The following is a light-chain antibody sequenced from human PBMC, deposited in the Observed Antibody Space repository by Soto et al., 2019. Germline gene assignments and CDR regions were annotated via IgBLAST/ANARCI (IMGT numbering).Light chain of an antibody. CDR2: AAS. Sequence: IQLTQSPSSLSASVGDRVTIPCRASQGISSYLAWYQQRPGKAPKLLIYAASTLQSGVPSRFSGSGSGPDFTLTISSLQPEDFATYYCQQLNSYPWTFGQGTKLEIK. CDR3: QQLNSYPWT. V-gene: IGKV1-9*01. CDR1: QGISSY. J-gene: IGKJ2*02.